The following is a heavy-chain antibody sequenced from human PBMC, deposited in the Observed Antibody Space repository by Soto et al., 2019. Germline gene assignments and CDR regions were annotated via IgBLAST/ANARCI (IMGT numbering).Heavy chain of an antibody. J-gene: IGHJ4*02. CDR3: AKGSGGSSYSAFAY. Sequence: HPGGSLRLSCAASGFTFSSSAMNWVRQAPGKGLEWVSVISGDDGSAYYAGSVKGRFTISRDISKNTLYLQMNSLRAEDTAAYFCAKGSGGSSYSAFAYWGQGTLVTVSS. V-gene: IGHV3-23*01. CDR1: GFTFSSSA. D-gene: IGHD2-15*01. CDR2: ISGDDGSA.